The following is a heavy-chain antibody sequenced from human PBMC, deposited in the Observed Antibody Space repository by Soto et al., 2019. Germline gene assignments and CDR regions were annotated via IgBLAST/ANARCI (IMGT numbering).Heavy chain of an antibody. J-gene: IGHJ4*02. Sequence: QVQLVQSGAEVKQPGASVKVSCKASGYTFTSYYMHWVRQAPGQGLEWMGIINPSGGSTSYAQKFQGRVTMTRDTSTSTVYMELSSLRSEDTAVYYCARGITFGGVSLLANFDYWGQGTLVTVSS. CDR2: INPSGGST. V-gene: IGHV1-46*03. CDR1: GYTFTSYY. CDR3: ARGITFGGVSLLANFDY. D-gene: IGHD3-16*01.